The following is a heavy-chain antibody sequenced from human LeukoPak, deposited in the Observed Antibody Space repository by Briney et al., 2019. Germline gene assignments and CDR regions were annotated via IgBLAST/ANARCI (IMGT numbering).Heavy chain of an antibody. CDR1: GFTFSDYY. D-gene: IGHD2-15*01. J-gene: IGHJ4*02. Sequence: PGGSLRLSCAASGFTFSDYYMSWIRQAPGKGLEWVSYISSSSSYTNYADSVKGRFTISRDNAKNSLYLQMNSLRAEDTAVYYCSQVVGYPPLVYWGQGTLVTVSS. CDR2: ISSSSSYT. V-gene: IGHV3-11*06. CDR3: SQVVGYPPLVY.